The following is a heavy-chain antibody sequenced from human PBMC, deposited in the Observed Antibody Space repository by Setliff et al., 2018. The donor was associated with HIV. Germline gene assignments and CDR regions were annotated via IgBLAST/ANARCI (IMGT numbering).Heavy chain of an antibody. V-gene: IGHV3-48*01. CDR2: IYPDSNNI. CDR1: GFTFSDYP. Sequence: PGGSLRLSCAASGFTFSDYPMNWVRQAPGKGLEWVSHIYPDSNNIDYTDSVKGRFTISRDNAKNSLYLQMNSLRAEDAAVYYCAKAQSKVRIYYYYMDVWGKGTTVTVSS. CDR3: AKAQSKVRIYYYYMDV. J-gene: IGHJ6*03. D-gene: IGHD3-10*01.